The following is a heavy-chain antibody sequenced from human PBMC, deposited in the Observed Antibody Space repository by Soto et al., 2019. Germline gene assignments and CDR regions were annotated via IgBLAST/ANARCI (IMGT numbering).Heavy chain of an antibody. V-gene: IGHV1-18*01. CDR1: GYSFTSYG. D-gene: IGHD2-21*01. J-gene: IGHJ6*02. CDR2: ISTDNGNT. Sequence: QVHLVQSGAEVRKPGASVKVSCKASGYSFTSYGISWVRQAPGQGLEWMGWISTDNGNTNYAHNLQGRVSMTIDPSTSTDYIELRSLGSDDTALYYCARDVPDTSLFFYYYGMDVWGQGTTVTVSS. CDR3: ARDVPDTSLFFYYYGMDV.